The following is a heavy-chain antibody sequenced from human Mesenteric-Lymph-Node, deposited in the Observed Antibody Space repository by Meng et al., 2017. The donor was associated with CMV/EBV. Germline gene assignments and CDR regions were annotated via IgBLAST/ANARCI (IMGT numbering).Heavy chain of an antibody. D-gene: IGHD2-21*01. Sequence: GESLKISCAASGFTFSSSYMHWVRQAPGKGLVWVSRISSDESSTSYADSVKGRFTISRDNAKNTLYLQMNSLRADDTAMYYCASIGGCGGDCYYDYWGRGTLVTVS. CDR1: GFTFSSSY. CDR2: ISSDESST. CDR3: ASIGGCGGDCYYDY. J-gene: IGHJ4*02. V-gene: IGHV3-74*01.